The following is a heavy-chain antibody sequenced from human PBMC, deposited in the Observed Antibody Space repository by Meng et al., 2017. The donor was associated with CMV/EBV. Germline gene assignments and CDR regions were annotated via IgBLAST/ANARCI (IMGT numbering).Heavy chain of an antibody. CDR2: ISYDGSNK. CDR3: ARWPWESPRND. Sequence: GGSLRLSCAASGFTFNTYAMHWVRQAPGKGLEWVAVISYDGSNKYTADSVQGRFTISRDNSKNTLFLEMNSLRVEDTALYYCARWPWESPRNDWGQGTRVTVSS. J-gene: IGHJ4*02. V-gene: IGHV3-30*14. CDR1: GFTFNTYA. D-gene: IGHD1-1*01.